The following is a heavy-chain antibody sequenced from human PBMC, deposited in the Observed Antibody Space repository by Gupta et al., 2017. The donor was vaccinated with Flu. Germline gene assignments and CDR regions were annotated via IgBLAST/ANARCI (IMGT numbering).Heavy chain of an antibody. CDR1: GGSFSGYY. J-gene: IGHJ6*02. CDR3: ARGREVNYYYYYGMDV. V-gene: IGHV4-34*01. Sequence: QVQLQQWGAGLLKPSETLSLTCAVYGGSFSGYYWSWIRQPPGKGLEWIGEINHSGSTNYNPSLKSRVTISVDTSKNQFSLKLSSVTAADTAVYYCARGREVNYYYYYGMDVWGQGTTVTVSS. D-gene: IGHD4-4*01. CDR2: INHSGST.